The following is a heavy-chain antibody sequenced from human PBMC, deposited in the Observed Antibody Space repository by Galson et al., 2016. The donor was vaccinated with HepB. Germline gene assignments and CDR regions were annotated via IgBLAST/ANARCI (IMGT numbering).Heavy chain of an antibody. CDR3: ARDPRTNCSGGSCYKWFDP. J-gene: IGHJ5*02. CDR2: IFHTGHT. D-gene: IGHD2-15*01. V-gene: IGHV4-4*02. CDR1: GGSISKPYW. Sequence: SETLSLTCAVSGGSISKPYWWTWVRQPPGKTLEWIGEIFHTGHTDYNPSLKSRVTISVDKSKNHFSLKLTAADTAVYYCARDPRTNCSGGSCYKWFDPWGQGTLVTVSS.